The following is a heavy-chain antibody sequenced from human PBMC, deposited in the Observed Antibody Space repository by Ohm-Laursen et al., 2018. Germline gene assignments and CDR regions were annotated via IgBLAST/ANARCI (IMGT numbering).Heavy chain of an antibody. J-gene: IGHJ5*02. Sequence: SLRLSCSASGFTFGDYGLHWVRQAPGKGLEWVSSITWDSGSIGYADSVEGRFTVSRDNARNSLYLQMNSLRSEDTALYYCAKDSGGRTQQMAEKGIDLWGQGTLVTVSS. V-gene: IGHV3-9*01. D-gene: IGHD5-24*01. CDR1: GFTFGDYG. CDR3: AKDSGGRTQQMAEKGIDL. CDR2: ITWDSGSI.